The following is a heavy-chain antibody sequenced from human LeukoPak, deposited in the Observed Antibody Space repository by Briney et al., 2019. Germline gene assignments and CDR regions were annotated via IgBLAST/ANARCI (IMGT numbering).Heavy chain of an antibody. V-gene: IGHV3-66*02. CDR2: IYSGGST. CDR1: GFTVSSNY. Sequence: GGSLRLSCAASGFTVSSNYMSWVHQAPGKGLDWVSVIYSGGSTYYADSVKGRFTISRDNSKNTLYLQMNSLRAEDTAVYYCAGYYDSSGYYYFDYWGQGTLVTVSS. D-gene: IGHD3-22*01. J-gene: IGHJ4*02. CDR3: AGYYDSSGYYYFDY.